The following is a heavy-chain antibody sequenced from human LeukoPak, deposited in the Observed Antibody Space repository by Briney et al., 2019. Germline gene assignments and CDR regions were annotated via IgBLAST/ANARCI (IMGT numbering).Heavy chain of an antibody. CDR3: ASIAAAGSVLFDY. CDR1: GFTFSSYG. Sequence: GGSLRLSCAASGFTFSSYGMHWVRQAPGKGLEWVAVIWYDGSNKYYADSVKGRFTISRDNSKNTLYLQMNSLRAEDTAVYYCASIAAAGSVLFDYWGQGTLVTVSS. CDR2: IWYDGSNK. D-gene: IGHD6-13*01. V-gene: IGHV3-33*01. J-gene: IGHJ4*02.